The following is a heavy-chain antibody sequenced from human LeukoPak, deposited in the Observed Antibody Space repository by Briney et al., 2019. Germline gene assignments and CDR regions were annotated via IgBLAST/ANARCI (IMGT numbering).Heavy chain of an antibody. V-gene: IGHV3-23*01. CDR2: IIGSGGST. CDR3: AKDLGGVVVPAIDP. D-gene: IGHD2-2*01. Sequence: GGSLRLSCAVSGFAFGSEAMSWVRQAPGRGLEWVSAIIGSGGSTYYADSVKGRFTISRDNSKNTLYLQMNSLRAEDRAVYYCAKDLGGVVVPAIDPWGQGTLVTVSS. J-gene: IGHJ5*02. CDR1: GFAFGSEA.